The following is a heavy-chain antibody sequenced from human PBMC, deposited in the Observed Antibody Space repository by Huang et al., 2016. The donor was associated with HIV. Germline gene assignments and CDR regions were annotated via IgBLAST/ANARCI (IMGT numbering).Heavy chain of an antibody. V-gene: IGHV3-30-3*01. CDR3: ARAPEFGNYEFDQ. D-gene: IGHD4-4*01. Sequence: QVQLVESGGGVVQPGRSLRLSCVASGFSFSNYAVPWVRQAQGKGLEWVAVISYDGTRKYYADSVKGRFTVSRDNSKNTAYVQMNNPRGGDTAVYYCARAPEFGNYEFDQWGLGTLVTVSS. CDR2: ISYDGTRK. J-gene: IGHJ4*02. CDR1: GFSFSNYA.